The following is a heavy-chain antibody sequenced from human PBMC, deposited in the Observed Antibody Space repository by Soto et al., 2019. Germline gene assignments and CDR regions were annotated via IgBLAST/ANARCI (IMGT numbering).Heavy chain of an antibody. V-gene: IGHV4-34*01. CDR3: ARARGIAARRGFFS. CDR1: GGSFSGYY. CDR2: INHSGST. J-gene: IGHJ4*02. D-gene: IGHD6-6*01. Sequence: SETLSLTCAVYGGSFSGYYWSWIRQPPGKGLEWIGEINHSGSTNYNPSLKSRVTISVDTSKNQFSLKLSSVTAADTAVYYCARARGIAARRGFFSWGQGTLVTASS.